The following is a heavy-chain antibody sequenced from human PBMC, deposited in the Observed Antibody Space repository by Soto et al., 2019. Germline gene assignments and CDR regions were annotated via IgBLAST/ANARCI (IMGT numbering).Heavy chain of an antibody. V-gene: IGHV3-23*01. CDR2: IRGNGDGT. Sequence: VQLLESGGGLVPPGGSLRLSCAASGYTFSNYAMSWVRQAPGKGLEWVSTIRGNGDGTYYADSVKGRFTISRDNSKNTLSLQMNSLRVEDTDLYYCAAAGAGTFDLWGQGTMVTVSS. CDR3: AAAGAGTFDL. J-gene: IGHJ3*01. D-gene: IGHD3-10*01. CDR1: GYTFSNYA.